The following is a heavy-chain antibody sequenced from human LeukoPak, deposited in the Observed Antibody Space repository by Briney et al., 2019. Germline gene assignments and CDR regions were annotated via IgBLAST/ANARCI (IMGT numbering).Heavy chain of an antibody. CDR3: ARALGVVFEY. Sequence: SHTLSLTCVISGDSVSSHLAPWHWIRQSPSRGLEWQERTYYRPKLSNDYAVSVQRLLTINPDTSKNHFSLQLSFVTPEDTAVYFCARALGVVFEYWGQGTLVSVSS. CDR1: GDSVSSHLAP. J-gene: IGHJ4*02. CDR2: TYYRPKLSN. V-gene: IGHV6-1*01. D-gene: IGHD2-8*01.